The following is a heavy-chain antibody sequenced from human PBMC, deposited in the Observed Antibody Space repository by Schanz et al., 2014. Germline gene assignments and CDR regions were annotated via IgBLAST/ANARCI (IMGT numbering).Heavy chain of an antibody. CDR1: GHTFTSYD. Sequence: QVQLVQSGAEVKKPGASVRLSCEASGHTFTSYDINWVRQAPGQGLEWMGWMNPNSGNTGYAQKFQGRVTMTKHTTKSTAYMELSSLRSEDSDVYYCARAPGTVGAYQDDMDVWGKGTTVTVSS. D-gene: IGHD1-26*01. J-gene: IGHJ6*03. CDR2: MNPNSGNT. CDR3: ARAPGTVGAYQDDMDV. V-gene: IGHV1-8*02.